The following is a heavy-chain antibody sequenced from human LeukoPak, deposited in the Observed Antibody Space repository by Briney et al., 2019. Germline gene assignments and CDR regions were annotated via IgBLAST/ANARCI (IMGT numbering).Heavy chain of an antibody. J-gene: IGHJ4*02. D-gene: IGHD6-19*01. CDR2: LYHSGTT. V-gene: IGHV4-59*01. CDR1: GASINTFH. CDR3: TTTQRWLAFDY. Sequence: SETLSLTCTFSGASINTFHWSWIRQPPGKGLEWIGSLYHSGTTNYNPSLQPRVTTSVDASKNEFSLRLNSVTAADTAIYYCTTTQRWLAFDYWGQGILVTVSS.